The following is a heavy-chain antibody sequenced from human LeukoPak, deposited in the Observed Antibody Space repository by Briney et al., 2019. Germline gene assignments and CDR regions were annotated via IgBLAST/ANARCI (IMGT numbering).Heavy chain of an antibody. V-gene: IGHV3-23*01. Sequence: GGSLRLSCAASGFNLSSYAVSWVRQAPGKGLEWVSAISGSDGSTYFADSVKGRFTISRDISKNTLSLQMNSLRAEDTAVYYYAKARGSTSSLSIDSWGQGTLVTVSS. CDR2: ISGSDGST. J-gene: IGHJ4*02. CDR1: GFNLSSYA. D-gene: IGHD2-15*01. CDR3: AKARGSTSSLSIDS.